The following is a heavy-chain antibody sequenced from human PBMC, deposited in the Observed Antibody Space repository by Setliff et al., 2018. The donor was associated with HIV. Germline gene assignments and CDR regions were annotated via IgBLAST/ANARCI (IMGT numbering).Heavy chain of an antibody. Sequence: ASVKVSCKASGYIFSTHYIHWVRQAPGQGLEWMGIINCASGRTVYTEKIKGRLAMARDMSRTTVYMELTSLRTEDTAVYYCARGGYSGEFLDAFDIWGQGTPVTVSS. CDR3: ARGGYSGEFLDAFDI. CDR2: INCASGRT. J-gene: IGHJ3*02. V-gene: IGHV1-46*01. CDR1: GYIFSTHY. D-gene: IGHD5-12*01.